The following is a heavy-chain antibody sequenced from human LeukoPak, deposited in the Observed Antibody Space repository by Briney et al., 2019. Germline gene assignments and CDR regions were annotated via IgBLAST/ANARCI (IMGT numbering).Heavy chain of an antibody. J-gene: IGHJ4*02. CDR3: ARGGDGSGSYYAESFDY. CDR2: IYYSGST. V-gene: IGHV4-31*03. Sequence: SQTLSLTCTVSGGSISGGFYYWTWIRQHPGKGLEWIGYIYYSGSTYYNPSLKSRVTISIDTSKNQFSLKLRSVTAADTAVYYCARGGDGSGSYYAESFDYWGQGTLVTVSS. D-gene: IGHD3-10*01. CDR1: GGSISGGFYY.